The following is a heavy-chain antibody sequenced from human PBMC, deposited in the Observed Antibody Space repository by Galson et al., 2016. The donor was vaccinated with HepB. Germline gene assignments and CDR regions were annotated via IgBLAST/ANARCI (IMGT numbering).Heavy chain of an antibody. V-gene: IGHV3-23*01. Sequence: SLRLSCAASGFTFSNYAMSWVRQAPGKGLEWVSGINNSGGSSTYADPVKGRFTSSKHISKNTLYLQMNSLRVDDTAVYYCAKAGFYNWTDVDLEYWGQGTLVTVSS. D-gene: IGHD1-1*01. J-gene: IGHJ4*02. CDR1: GFTFSNYA. CDR2: INNSGGSS. CDR3: AKAGFYNWTDVDLEY.